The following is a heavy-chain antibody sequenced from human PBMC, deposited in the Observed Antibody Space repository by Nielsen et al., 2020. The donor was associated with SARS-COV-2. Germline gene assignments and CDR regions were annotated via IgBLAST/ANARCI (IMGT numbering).Heavy chain of an antibody. CDR3: ARSPESYTIFGVVITHSFDY. J-gene: IGHJ4*02. V-gene: IGHV4-39*07. Sequence: SETLSLTCTVSGGSISSSSYYWVWIRQPPGKGLEWIGSIYYSGSTYYNPSLKSRVTISVDTSKNQFSLKLSSVTAADTAVYYCARSPESYTIFGVVITHSFDYWGQGTLVTVSS. CDR2: IYYSGST. D-gene: IGHD3-3*01. CDR1: GGSISSSSYY.